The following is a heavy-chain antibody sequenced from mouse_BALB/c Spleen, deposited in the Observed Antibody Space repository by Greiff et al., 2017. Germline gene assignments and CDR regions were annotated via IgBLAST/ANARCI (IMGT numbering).Heavy chain of an antibody. V-gene: IGHV1-80*01. CDR1: GYAFSSYW. J-gene: IGHJ4*01. CDR2: IYPGDGDT. CDR3: AIYYGYPYYYAMDY. D-gene: IGHD2-2*01. Sequence: VQLQQSGAELVRPGSSVKISCKASGYAFSSYWMNWVKQRPGQGLEWIGQIYPGDGDTNYNGKFKGKATLTADKSSSTAYMQLSSLTSEDSAVYFCAIYYGYPYYYAMDYWGQGTSVTVSS.